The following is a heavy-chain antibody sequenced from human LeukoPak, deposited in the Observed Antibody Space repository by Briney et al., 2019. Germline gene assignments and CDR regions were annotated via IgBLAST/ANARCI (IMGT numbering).Heavy chain of an antibody. J-gene: IGHJ1*01. CDR3: ATPNYDSSGYYPEYFQH. Sequence: GESLKISCKGSGYSFTSYWIGWVRQMPGKGLEWMGIIYPSDSDTRYSPSFQGQVTISADMSISIAFLQWSSLKASDTAMYYCATPNYDSSGYYPEYFQHWGQGTLVTVSS. CDR1: GYSFTSYW. D-gene: IGHD3-22*01. V-gene: IGHV5-51*01. CDR2: IYPSDSDT.